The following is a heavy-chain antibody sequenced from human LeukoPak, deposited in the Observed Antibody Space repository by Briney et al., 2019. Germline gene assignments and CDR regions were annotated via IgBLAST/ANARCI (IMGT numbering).Heavy chain of an antibody. Sequence: GGSLRLSCAASGFTVSSNYMSWVRQAPGKGLEWVSVIYSGGSTYYADSVKGRFTISRDNSKNTLYLQMNSLRAEDTAVYYCARHSEYFDWSGLPYFDYWGQGTLVTVSS. J-gene: IGHJ4*02. CDR1: GFTVSSNY. CDR3: ARHSEYFDWSGLPYFDY. CDR2: IYSGGST. V-gene: IGHV3-53*01. D-gene: IGHD3-9*01.